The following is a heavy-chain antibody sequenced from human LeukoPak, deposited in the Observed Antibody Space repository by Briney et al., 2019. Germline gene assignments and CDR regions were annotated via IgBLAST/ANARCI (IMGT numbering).Heavy chain of an antibody. V-gene: IGHV4-34*01. CDR2: INHSGST. J-gene: IGHJ4*02. D-gene: IGHD5-24*01. CDR1: GGSFSGYY. CDR3: AGEGGNRDGYSFDY. Sequence: WETLSLTCAVYGGSFSGYYWSWIRQPPGKGLEWIGEINHSGSTNYNPSLKSRVTISVDTSKNQFSLKLSSVTAADTAAYYCAGEGGNRDGYSFDYWGQGTLATVS.